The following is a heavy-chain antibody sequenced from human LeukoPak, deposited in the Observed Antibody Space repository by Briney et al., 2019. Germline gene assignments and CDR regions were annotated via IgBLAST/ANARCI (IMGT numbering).Heavy chain of an antibody. CDR3: ARDCEQLVGEYYFDY. CDR1: GFTFSSYW. J-gene: IGHJ4*02. CDR2: IASDGSST. V-gene: IGHV3-74*01. D-gene: IGHD6-13*01. Sequence: PGGSLRLSCAASGFTFSSYWMNWVRQAPGKGLVWVSRIASDGSSTTYADSVKGRFSISRDNAKNTLYLQMNSLRVEDAAVYYCARDCEQLVGEYYFDYWGQGTLVTVSS.